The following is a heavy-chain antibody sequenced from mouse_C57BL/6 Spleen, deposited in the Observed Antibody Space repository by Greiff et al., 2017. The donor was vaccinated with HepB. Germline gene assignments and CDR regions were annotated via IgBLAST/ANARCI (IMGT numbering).Heavy chain of an antibody. CDR3: ARGNYGSSVDY. CDR1: GYSITSGYD. Sequence: ESGPGMVKPSQSISLTCTVTGYSITSGYDWHWIRHFPGNKLEWMGYISYSGSTNYNPSLKSRISITHDTSKNHFFLKLNSVTTEDTATYYCARGNYGSSVDYWGQGTTLTVSS. V-gene: IGHV3-1*01. CDR2: ISYSGST. J-gene: IGHJ2*01. D-gene: IGHD1-1*01.